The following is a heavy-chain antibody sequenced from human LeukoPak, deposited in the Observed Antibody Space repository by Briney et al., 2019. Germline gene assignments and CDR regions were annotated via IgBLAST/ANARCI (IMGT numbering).Heavy chain of an antibody. Sequence: PSETLSLTCTVAGDSISTYYYSWIRQPAGKGLEWIGRIYTSGSTNYNPSLKSRVTISVDTSKNQFSLKLSSVTAADTAVYYCARSGELSNAFDIWGQGTMVTVSS. J-gene: IGHJ3*02. D-gene: IGHD1-26*01. CDR2: IYTSGST. CDR1: GDSISTYY. CDR3: ARSGELSNAFDI. V-gene: IGHV4-4*07.